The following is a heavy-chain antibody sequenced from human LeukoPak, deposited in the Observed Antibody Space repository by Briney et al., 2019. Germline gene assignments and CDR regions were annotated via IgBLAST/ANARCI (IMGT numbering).Heavy chain of an antibody. V-gene: IGHV4-59*01. D-gene: IGHD5-18*01. J-gene: IGHJ6*03. CDR2: IYYSGST. Sequence: PSETLSLTCTVSGGSISSYYWSWIRQPPGKGLEWIGYIYYSGSTKYNPSLKSRVTISVDTSKNQFSLKLSSVTAADTAVYYCARGVQLWANYYYYYYMDVWGKGTTVTISS. CDR1: GGSISSYY. CDR3: ARGVQLWANYYYYYYMDV.